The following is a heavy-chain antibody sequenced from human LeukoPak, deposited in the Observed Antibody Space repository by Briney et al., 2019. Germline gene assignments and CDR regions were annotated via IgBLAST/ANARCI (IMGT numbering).Heavy chain of an antibody. CDR3: AREVYCGGDCYPTDAFDI. CDR1: GFTVSSNY. Sequence: GSLRLSCAASGFTVSSNYMSWVRQAPGKGLEWVSVIYSGGSTYYADSVKGRFTISRDNSKNTLYLQMNSLRAEDTAVYYCAREVYCGGDCYPTDAFDIWGQGTMVTVSS. J-gene: IGHJ3*02. D-gene: IGHD2-21*02. CDR2: IYSGGST. V-gene: IGHV3-66*02.